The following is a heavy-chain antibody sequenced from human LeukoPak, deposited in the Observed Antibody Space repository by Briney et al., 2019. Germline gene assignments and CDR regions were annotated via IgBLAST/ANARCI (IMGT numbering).Heavy chain of an antibody. V-gene: IGHV3-48*03. CDR2: ISSSGSTI. CDR1: GFTFSSYE. Sequence: GGSLRLSCAASGFTFSSYEMNWVRQAPGKGLEWVSYISSSGSTIYYADSVKGRSTISRDNAKNSLYLQMNSLRAEDTAVYYCAKFLFGELLFDAFDIWGQGTMVTVSS. J-gene: IGHJ3*02. CDR3: AKFLFGELLFDAFDI. D-gene: IGHD3-10*02.